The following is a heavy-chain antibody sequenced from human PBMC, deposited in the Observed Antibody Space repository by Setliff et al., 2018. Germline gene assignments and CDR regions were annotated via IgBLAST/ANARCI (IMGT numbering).Heavy chain of an antibody. CDR1: GFAFTSST. Sequence: GGSLRLSCAASGFAFTSSTMNWVRQSPGKGLEWVSAISGSSSSIHYGDSVKGRFTISRDNSKNTLYLQMNSLRADDTAVYYCAKDTTGRDAFDIWGQGTLVTVSS. CDR3: AKDTTGRDAFDI. CDR2: ISGSSSSI. J-gene: IGHJ3*02. D-gene: IGHD1-1*01. V-gene: IGHV3-23*01.